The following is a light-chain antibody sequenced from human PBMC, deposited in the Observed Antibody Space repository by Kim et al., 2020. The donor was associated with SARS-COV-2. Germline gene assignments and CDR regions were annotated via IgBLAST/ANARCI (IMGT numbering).Light chain of an antibody. J-gene: IGLJ3*02. Sequence: QLVLTQSPSASASLGASVKLTCTLSSGHSSHAIAWHQQQQPEKGPRYLMLVNSDGSHINGDGIPDRFSGSSSGAERYLSISRLQSGDEADYYCQTWDTGIGVFGGGTQLTVL. CDR2: VNSDGSH. V-gene: IGLV4-69*01. CDR3: QTWDTGIGV. CDR1: SGHSSHA.